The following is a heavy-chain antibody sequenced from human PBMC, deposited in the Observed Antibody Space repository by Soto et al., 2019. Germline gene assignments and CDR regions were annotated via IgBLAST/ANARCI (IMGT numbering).Heavy chain of an antibody. CDR2: INNDGSST. D-gene: IGHD2-2*01. CDR3: ARDGRMTEKTIVVVPAVGNERYYMVV. Sequence: EVQLVEAGGGLVQPGGSLRLSCAASGFTFSSYWMHWVRQAPGKGLVWVSRINNDGSSTSYADSVKGRFTISRDNAKNTLDLQMSSLRAEDMAVYYCARDGRMTEKTIVVVPAVGNERYYMVVWGKGTMVTVSS. V-gene: IGHV3-74*01. J-gene: IGHJ6*03. CDR1: GFTFSSYW.